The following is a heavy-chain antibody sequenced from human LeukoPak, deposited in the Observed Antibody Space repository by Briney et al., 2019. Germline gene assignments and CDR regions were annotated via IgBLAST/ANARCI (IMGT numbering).Heavy chain of an antibody. CDR1: GFTFSSYW. V-gene: IGHV3-7*01. CDR2: IEQHGSEK. J-gene: IGHJ6*03. Sequence: GGSLRLSCAASGFTFSSYWMSWVRQSPGKGLEWVANIEQHGSEKYYVDSVKGRFTISRDNAKNTLYLQMNGLRAEDTAVYYCARGGDSYYMDVWGKGTTVTVSS. CDR3: ARGGDSYYMDV.